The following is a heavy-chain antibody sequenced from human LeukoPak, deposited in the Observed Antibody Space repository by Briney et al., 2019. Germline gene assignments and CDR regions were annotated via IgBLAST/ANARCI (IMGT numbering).Heavy chain of an antibody. D-gene: IGHD3-10*01. J-gene: IGHJ4*02. CDR1: GFIFSTYW. Sequence: GGSLRLSCAASGFIFSTYWMTWVRQAPGKGLEWVANIMQDGSEKNYVDSVKGRFTISRDNAKNSLYLQMNSLRAEDTAVYYCARDNYGSGSYYTYFDYWGQGTLVTVSS. CDR2: IMQDGSEK. V-gene: IGHV3-7*01. CDR3: ARDNYGSGSYYTYFDY.